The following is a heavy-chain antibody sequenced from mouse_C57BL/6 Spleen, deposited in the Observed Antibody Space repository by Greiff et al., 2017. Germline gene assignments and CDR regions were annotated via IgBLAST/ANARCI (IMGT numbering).Heavy chain of an antibody. D-gene: IGHD3-2*02. CDR2: IYPGSGST. Sequence: QVQLQQPGAELVKPGASVKMSCKASGYTFTSYWITWVKQRPGQGLEWIGDIYPGSGSTNYNEKFKSKATLTVDPSSSTAYMQLSSLTSEDSAVYYCARGTDSSGSVFDYWGQGTTLTGSS. CDR3: ARGTDSSGSVFDY. J-gene: IGHJ2*01. V-gene: IGHV1-55*01. CDR1: GYTFTSYW.